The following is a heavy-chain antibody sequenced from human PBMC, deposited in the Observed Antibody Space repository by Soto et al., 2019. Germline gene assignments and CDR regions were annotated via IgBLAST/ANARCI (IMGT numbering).Heavy chain of an antibody. V-gene: IGHV3-30*18. J-gene: IGHJ1*01. Sequence: QVQLVESGGGVVQPGRSLRLSCAASGFTFSSYGMHWVRQAPGKGLEWVAVISYDGSNTYYADSVKGRFTISRDNSKNTLYLQMNSLRAEDTAVYYCAKQGNYYDSSGYPEYFQHWGQGTLVTVSS. CDR3: AKQGNYYDSSGYPEYFQH. CDR1: GFTFSSYG. D-gene: IGHD3-22*01. CDR2: ISYDGSNT.